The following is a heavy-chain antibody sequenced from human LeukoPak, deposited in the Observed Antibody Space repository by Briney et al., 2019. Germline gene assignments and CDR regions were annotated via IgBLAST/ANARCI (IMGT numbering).Heavy chain of an antibody. CDR1: GFTFSSYS. Sequence: GGSLRLSCAASGFTFSSYSMNWVRQAPGKGREWVSYISSSSSTIYYADSVKGRFTISRDNAKNSLYLQMNSLRAEDTAVYYCARDELGNFDYWGQGTLVTVSS. CDR3: ARDELGNFDY. CDR2: ISSSSSTI. D-gene: IGHD7-27*01. J-gene: IGHJ4*02. V-gene: IGHV3-48*01.